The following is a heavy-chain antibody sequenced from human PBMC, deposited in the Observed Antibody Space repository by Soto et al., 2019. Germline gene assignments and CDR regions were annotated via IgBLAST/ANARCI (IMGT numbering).Heavy chain of an antibody. D-gene: IGHD3-9*01. J-gene: IGHJ6*02. CDR3: ARDSPSYDIWTGPRRYYYYGMDV. CDR2: ISSSGSTI. V-gene: IGHV3-48*03. CDR1: VFTCSSYA. Sequence: GSLRCSCAASVFTCSSYALNWLRQAPRKWPQWVSYISSSGSTIYYADSVKCRFTISRDNAKNSLYLQMNSLRAEDTAGYYCARDSPSYDIWTGPRRYYYYGMDVWGQGTTVSVSS.